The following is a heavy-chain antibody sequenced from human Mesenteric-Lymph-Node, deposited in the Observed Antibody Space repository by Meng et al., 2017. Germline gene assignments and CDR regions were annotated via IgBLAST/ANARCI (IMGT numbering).Heavy chain of an antibody. J-gene: IGHJ4*02. CDR1: GFTFSSYD. CDR2: ISSSSSYI. D-gene: IGHD1-26*01. CDR3: AKDVGY. V-gene: IGHV3-23*01. Sequence: GESLKISCAASGFTFSSYDMSWVRQAPGKGLEWVSSISSSSSYIYYADSVKGRFTISRDNSKNTLYLQMNSLRAEDTAVYYCAKDVGYWGQGTLVTVSS.